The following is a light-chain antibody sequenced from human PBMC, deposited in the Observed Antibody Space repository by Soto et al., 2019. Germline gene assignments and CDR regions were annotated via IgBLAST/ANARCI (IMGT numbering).Light chain of an antibody. CDR1: SSDVGGYNY. CDR2: DVS. CDR3: NSYTSSSTLV. Sequence: QSVLTQPASVSGSPGQSITISCTGTSSDVGGYNYVSWYQQYPGKAPKLMIYDVSYRPSGVSNRFSGSKSGNTASLTISGLQAEDEADYYCNSYTSSSTLVFGGGTKVTVL. J-gene: IGLJ2*01. V-gene: IGLV2-14*03.